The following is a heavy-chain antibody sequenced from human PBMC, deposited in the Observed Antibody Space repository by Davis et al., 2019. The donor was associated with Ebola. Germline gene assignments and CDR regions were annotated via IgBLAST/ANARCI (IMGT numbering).Heavy chain of an antibody. J-gene: IGHJ6*02. Sequence: GESLKISCAASGFTFSSYSMNWVRQAPGKGLEWVSSISSSSSYIYYVDSVKGRFTISRDNAKNSLYLQMNSLRAEDTAVYYCARDAMAFHWDYGMDVWGQGTTVTVSS. CDR2: ISSSSSYI. D-gene: IGHD2-2*01. CDR3: ARDAMAFHWDYGMDV. V-gene: IGHV3-21*01. CDR1: GFTFSSYS.